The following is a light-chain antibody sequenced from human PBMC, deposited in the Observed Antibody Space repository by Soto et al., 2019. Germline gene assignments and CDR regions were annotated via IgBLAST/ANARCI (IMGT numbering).Light chain of an antibody. J-gene: IGKJ5*01. CDR1: QSVSSN. CDR3: QQYGSSPIT. CDR2: GAS. Sequence: EIVMTQSPATLSVSPGERATLSCRASQSVSSNLAWYQQKPGQAPSLLIYGASSRATGIPDRFRGSGSGTDFTLTISRLEPEDFAVYYCQQYGSSPITFGQGTRLEIK. V-gene: IGKV3-20*01.